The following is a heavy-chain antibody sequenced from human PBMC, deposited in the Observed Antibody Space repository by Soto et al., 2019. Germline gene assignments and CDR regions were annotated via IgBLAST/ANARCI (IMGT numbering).Heavy chain of an antibody. Sequence: GGSLRLSCVASGFTFSSYWMHWVRQAPGKGLVWVSRINSDGSSTGYVQSVKGRITISRDNAKNTLYLQMNSLRAEDTAVYYSARGSISPRHDYYGMDVWGQGTTVTVLL. D-gene: IGHD2-2*01. V-gene: IGHV3-74*01. J-gene: IGHJ6*02. CDR3: ARGSISPRHDYYGMDV. CDR1: GFTFSSYW. CDR2: INSDGSST.